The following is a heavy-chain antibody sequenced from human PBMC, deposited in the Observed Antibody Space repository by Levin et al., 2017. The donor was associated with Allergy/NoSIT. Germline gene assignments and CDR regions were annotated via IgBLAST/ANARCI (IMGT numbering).Heavy chain of an antibody. Sequence: GGSLRLSCAASGFTFSNAWMSWVRQAPGKGLEWVGRIKSKTDGGTTDYAAPVKGRFTISRDDSKNTLYLQMNSLKTEDTAVYYCTTEAPDYYGTNVADYYYYMDVWGKGTTVTVSS. V-gene: IGHV3-15*01. D-gene: IGHD3-10*01. J-gene: IGHJ6*03. CDR3: TTEAPDYYGTNVADYYYYMDV. CDR1: GFTFSNAW. CDR2: IKSKTDGGTT.